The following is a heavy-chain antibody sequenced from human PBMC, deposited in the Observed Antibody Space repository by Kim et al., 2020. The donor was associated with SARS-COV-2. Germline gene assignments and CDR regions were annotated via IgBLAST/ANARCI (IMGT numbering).Heavy chain of an antibody. CDR2: VYYIGST. J-gene: IGHJ5*01. CDR3: ARGERRGLLGTYRTGLLDS. CDR1: GESVTSGNYY. D-gene: IGHD3-10*01. Sequence: SETLSLTCSVSGESVTSGNYYWSWLRQPPGGGLEWIGYVYYIGSTNYNPSLQSRVTLSMDTSKNQFSLNLTSMGAADTAVYYCARGERRGLLGTYRTGLLDSWGHGTLVTVSS. V-gene: IGHV4-61*01.